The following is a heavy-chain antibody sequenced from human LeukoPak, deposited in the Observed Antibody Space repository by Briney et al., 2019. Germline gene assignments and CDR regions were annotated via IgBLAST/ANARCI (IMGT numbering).Heavy chain of an antibody. D-gene: IGHD1-26*01. CDR2: ISYDGSHI. CDR3: AKDRGVPGSFIPWFYFDY. CDR1: EFTFSTYG. V-gene: IGHV3-30*18. J-gene: IGHJ4*02. Sequence: GGSLRLSCAASEFTFSTYGMHWVRQAPGKGLEWLAVISYDGSHIYYADSVKGRFTISRDNSNNTLYLPMNSLRAEDTAVYYCAKDRGVPGSFIPWFYFDYWGRGTLVTVSS.